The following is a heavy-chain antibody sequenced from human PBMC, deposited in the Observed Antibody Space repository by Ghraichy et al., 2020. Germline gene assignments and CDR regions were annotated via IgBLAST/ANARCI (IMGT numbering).Heavy chain of an antibody. D-gene: IGHD6-13*01. CDR1: GFTVSSNY. CDR3: ARERGSSYWYSLDY. V-gene: IGHV3-53*01. J-gene: IGHJ4*02. CDR2: TYSGGST. Sequence: GGSLRLSCAASGFTVSSNYMSWVRQAPGKGLEWVSVTYSGGSTYYADSVKGRFTISRDNSKNTLYLQMNSLRAEDTAVYYCARERGSSYWYSLDYWGQGTLVTVSS.